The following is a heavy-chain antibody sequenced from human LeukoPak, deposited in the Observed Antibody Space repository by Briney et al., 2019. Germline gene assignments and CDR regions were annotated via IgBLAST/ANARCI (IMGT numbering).Heavy chain of an antibody. CDR1: GGSFSGYY. J-gene: IGHJ6*04. CDR2: INHSGST. V-gene: IGHV4-34*01. Sequence: KPSETLSLTCAVYGGSFSGYYWSWIRQPPGKGLEWIGEINHSGSTNYNPSLKSRVTISVDTSKNQFSLKLSSVIAADTAVYYCAELGITMIGGVWGKGTTVTISS. CDR3: AELGITMIGGV. D-gene: IGHD3-10*02.